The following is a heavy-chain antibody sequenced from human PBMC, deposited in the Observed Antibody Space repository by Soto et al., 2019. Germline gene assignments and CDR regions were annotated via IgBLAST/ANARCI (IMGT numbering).Heavy chain of an antibody. V-gene: IGHV1-3*05. CDR3: ARDGIAAAGTSWFDP. D-gene: IGHD6-13*01. CDR2: INAGNGNT. CDR1: GYTFTSHA. Sequence: QVQLVQSGAEEKKPGASVKVSCKASGYTFTSHAMHWVRQAPGQRLEWMGWINAGNGNTKYSQKFQGRVTITTDTSASTAYMELSSLRSEDTAVYYCARDGIAAAGTSWFDPWGQGTLDTVSS. J-gene: IGHJ5*02.